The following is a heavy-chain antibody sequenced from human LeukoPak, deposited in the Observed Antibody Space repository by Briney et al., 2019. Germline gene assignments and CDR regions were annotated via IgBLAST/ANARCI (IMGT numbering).Heavy chain of an antibody. J-gene: IGHJ3*02. CDR3: AKAFREYGGSTYSSFDI. CDR1: GFTFSSYA. CDR2: ITGTT. V-gene: IGHV3-23*01. Sequence: GGSLRLSCAASGFTFSSYAMSWVCQAPGKGLQWVSTITGTTHYADSVRGRFTISRDNSKNILYLQMNSLSTEDTAIYYCAKAFREYGGSTYSSFDIWGQGTMVTVSS. D-gene: IGHD4-11*01.